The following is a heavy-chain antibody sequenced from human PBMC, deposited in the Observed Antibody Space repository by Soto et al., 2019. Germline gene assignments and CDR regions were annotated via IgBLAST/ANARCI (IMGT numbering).Heavy chain of an antibody. J-gene: IGHJ3*02. D-gene: IGHD6-19*01. CDR2: ISAYNGNT. CDR3: ACPIAVAEGAFDI. Sequence: SGYTFTSYGISWVRQAPGQGLEWMGWISAYNGNTNYAQKLQGRVTMTTDTSTSTAYMELRSLRSDDTAVYYCACPIAVAEGAFDIWGQGTTVTVSS. V-gene: IGHV1-18*01. CDR1: GYTFTSYG.